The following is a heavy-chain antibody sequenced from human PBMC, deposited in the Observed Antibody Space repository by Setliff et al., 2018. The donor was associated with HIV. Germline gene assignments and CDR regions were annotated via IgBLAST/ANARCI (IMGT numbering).Heavy chain of an antibody. CDR1: GGTFSSYA. J-gene: IGHJ6*03. V-gene: IGHV1-69*06. D-gene: IGHD2-2*01. CDR3: ARDIVVVPAAAVRNYYYYMDV. CDR2: IIPIFGTA. Sequence: SVKVSCKASGGTFSSYAISWVRQAPGQGLEWMGRIIPIFGTANYAQKFQGRVTITADKSTSTAYMELSSLRSEDTAVYYCARDIVVVPAAAVRNYYYYMDVWGKGTTGTVSS.